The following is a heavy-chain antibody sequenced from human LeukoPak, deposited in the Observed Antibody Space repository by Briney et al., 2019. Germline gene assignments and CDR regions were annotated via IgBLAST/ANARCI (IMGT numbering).Heavy chain of an antibody. CDR3: ASYGSGSYYMGFDY. CDR1: GGSISRYY. Sequence: KASETLSLTCTVSGGSISRYYWSWIRQPPGKGLEWIGYIYYSGSTNYNPSLKSRVTISVDTSKNQFSLKLSSVTAADTAVYYCASYGSGSYYMGFDYWGQGTLVTVSS. CDR2: IYYSGST. J-gene: IGHJ4*02. V-gene: IGHV4-59*01. D-gene: IGHD3-10*01.